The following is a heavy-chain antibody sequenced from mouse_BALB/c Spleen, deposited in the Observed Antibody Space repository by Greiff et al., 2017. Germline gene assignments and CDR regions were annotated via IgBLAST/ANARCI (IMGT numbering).Heavy chain of an antibody. CDR3: ASYYRSEGFAY. CDR1: GYTFTSYW. V-gene: IGHV1S81*02. J-gene: IGHJ3*01. D-gene: IGHD2-14*01. CDR2: INPSNGRT. Sequence: QVQLQQPGAELVKPGASVKLSCKASGYTFTSYWMHWVKQRPGQGLEWIGEINPSNGRTNYNEKFKSKATLTVDKSSSTAYMQLSSLTSEDSAVYYCASYYRSEGFAYWGQGTLVTVSA.